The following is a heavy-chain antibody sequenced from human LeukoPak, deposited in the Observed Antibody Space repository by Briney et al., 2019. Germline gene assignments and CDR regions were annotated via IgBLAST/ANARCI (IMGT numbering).Heavy chain of an antibody. J-gene: IGHJ4*02. CDR1: GYTFTSYD. V-gene: IGHV1-8*01. D-gene: IGHD5-18*01. CDR2: MNPNSGKT. CDR3: ARDLSGITGYTYGRGIDY. Sequence: ASVKVSCKASGYTFTSYDINWVRQATGQGLEWMGWMNPNSGKTGYVQKFQGRVTMTRDTSISTAYMELSSLTSEDTAIYYCARDLSGITGYTYGRGIDYWGQGTLVTVSS.